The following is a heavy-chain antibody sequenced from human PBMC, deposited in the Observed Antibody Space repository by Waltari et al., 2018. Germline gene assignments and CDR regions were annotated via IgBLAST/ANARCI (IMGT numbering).Heavy chain of an antibody. D-gene: IGHD1-26*01. CDR1: GGSISSYY. CDR2: IHTSGST. J-gene: IGHJ5*02. V-gene: IGHV4-4*07. CDR3: SRGQGASSPPNWFDP. Sequence: QVQLQESGPGLVKPSETLSLTCPVAGGSISSYYWSWIRQPAGKGLEWIGRIHTSGSTNYNPPLWRRVTIAVYTSENRVSLKLSSVTAADTAVYYCSRGQGASSPPNWFDPWGQGTLVTVSS.